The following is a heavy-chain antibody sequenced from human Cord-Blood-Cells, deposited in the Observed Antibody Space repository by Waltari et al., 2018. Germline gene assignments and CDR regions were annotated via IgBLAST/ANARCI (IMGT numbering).Heavy chain of an antibody. CDR3: ARQGLYYDILTGYYPFDY. CDR2: IYYSGRT. CDR1: GGSISSSSYY. Sequence: QLQLQESGPGLVKPSETLSLTCTVPGGSISSSSYYWGWIRQPPGTGLEWIGSIYYSGRTYYNPSLKSRGTISVDTSKNQFSLKLSSVTAADTAVYYCARQGLYYDILTGYYPFDYWGQGTLVTVSS. J-gene: IGHJ4*02. D-gene: IGHD3-9*01. V-gene: IGHV4-39*01.